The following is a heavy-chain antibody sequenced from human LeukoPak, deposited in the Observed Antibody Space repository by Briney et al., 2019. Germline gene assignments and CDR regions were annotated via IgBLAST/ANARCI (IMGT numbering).Heavy chain of an antibody. CDR2: INPNSGGT. D-gene: IGHD2-21*01. J-gene: IGHJ6*04. Sequence: GASVKVSCKASGYPFTGYYIHWVRQAPGQGLEWMGWINPNSGGTNYAQKFQGRVTMTRDTSINTAYMELSRLRSDDTAVYYCARDQIYCGGDCQTNMDVWGKGTTVTVSS. CDR1: GYPFTGYY. V-gene: IGHV1-2*02. CDR3: ARDQIYCGGDCQTNMDV.